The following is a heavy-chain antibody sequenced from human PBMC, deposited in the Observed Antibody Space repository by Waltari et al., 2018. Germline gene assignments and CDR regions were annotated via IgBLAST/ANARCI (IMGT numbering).Heavy chain of an antibody. CDR1: DQSIKSGFY. Sequence: QVKLQESGPGLVRPSETLSLTCLVSDQSIKSGFYWGWVRLPPGKGLEWIGSVYHSGAPYYNPSLSSRVTISVDTSKNQVFLRLASVTAADTGMYYCARDHSTSWSHDAYDVWGPGTMVTVAS. V-gene: IGHV4-38-2*02. J-gene: IGHJ3*01. CDR3: ARDHSTSWSHDAYDV. D-gene: IGHD2-2*01. CDR2: VYHSGAP.